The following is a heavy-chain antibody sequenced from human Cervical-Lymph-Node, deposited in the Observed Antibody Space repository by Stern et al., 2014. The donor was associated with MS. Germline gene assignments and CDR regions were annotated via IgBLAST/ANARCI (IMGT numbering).Heavy chain of an antibody. CDR1: GGSISSSSYY. D-gene: IGHD1-26*01. Sequence: QLQLQESGPGLVKPSETLSLTCTVSGGSISSSSYYWGWVRQTPEKGLEWIASIYYTGSTYYNQSLKSRVSISIETSKYQLSLKLSSVTAADTAVYYCATVGATALDYWGQGTLVTVSS. V-gene: IGHV4-39*01. CDR2: IYYTGST. CDR3: ATVGATALDY. J-gene: IGHJ4*02.